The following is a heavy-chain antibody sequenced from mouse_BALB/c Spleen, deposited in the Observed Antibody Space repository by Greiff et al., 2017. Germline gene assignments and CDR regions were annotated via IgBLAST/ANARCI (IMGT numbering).Heavy chain of an antibody. Sequence: VQVVESGPGLVAPSQSLSITCTVSGFSLTDYGVSWIRQPPGKGLEWLGVIWGGGSTYYNSALKSRLSISKDNSKSQVFLKMNSLQTDDTAMYYCAKHGEYGSSYEFAYWGQGTLVTVSA. CDR1: GFSLTDYG. J-gene: IGHJ3*01. CDR3: AKHGEYGSSYEFAY. V-gene: IGHV2-6-5*01. CDR2: IWGGGST. D-gene: IGHD1-1*01.